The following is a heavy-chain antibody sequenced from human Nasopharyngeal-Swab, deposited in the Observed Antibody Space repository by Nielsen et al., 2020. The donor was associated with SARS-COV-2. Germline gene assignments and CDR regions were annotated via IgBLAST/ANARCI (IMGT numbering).Heavy chain of an antibody. J-gene: IGHJ4*02. CDR1: GYSFTSYW. Sequence: KVSCKGSGYSFTSYWIGWVRQMPGKGLEWMGIIYSGDSDTRYSPSFQGQVTISADKSISTAYLQWSSLKASDTAMYYCARHVGSGWCGVDYWGQGTLVTVSS. CDR3: ARHVGSGWCGVDY. D-gene: IGHD6-19*01. CDR2: IYSGDSDT. V-gene: IGHV5-51*01.